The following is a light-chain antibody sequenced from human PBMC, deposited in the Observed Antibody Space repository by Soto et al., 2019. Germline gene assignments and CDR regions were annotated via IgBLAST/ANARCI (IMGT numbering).Light chain of an antibody. CDR1: SSDVGAYNF. CDR3: MSFTSSNTYV. CDR2: DVD. Sequence: QSALTQPASVSGSPGQSITISCTGTSSDVGAYNFVSWYQHYPDKAPKVVIYDVDNRPSGVSYRFSASKSGNTASLTISGLQAEDEADYYGMSFTSSNTYVFGTGTKLTVL. J-gene: IGLJ1*01. V-gene: IGLV2-14*03.